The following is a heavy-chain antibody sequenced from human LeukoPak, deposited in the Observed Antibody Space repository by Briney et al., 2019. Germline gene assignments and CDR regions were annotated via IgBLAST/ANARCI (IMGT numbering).Heavy chain of an antibody. Sequence: GGSLRLSCAASGFTFSDYYMSWIRQAPGKGLEWVSYISSSGSAIYYADSVKGRFTISRDNARNSLYLQMNSLRAEDTAVYYCARDLLGYNYHYMDVWGKGTTVTVSS. CDR3: ARDLLGYNYHYMDV. CDR1: GFTFSDYY. V-gene: IGHV3-11*04. J-gene: IGHJ6*03. CDR2: ISSSGSAI. D-gene: IGHD3-16*02.